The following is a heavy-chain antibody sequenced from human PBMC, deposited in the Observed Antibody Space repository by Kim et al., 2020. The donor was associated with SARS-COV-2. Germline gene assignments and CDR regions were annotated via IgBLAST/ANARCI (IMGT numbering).Heavy chain of an antibody. Sequence: YADAVKGRFTLSRDNANNSLYLRMNSLRGEDAAVYYCASELLLVRGGHTYWGQGTLVTDSS. V-gene: IGHV3-48*01. J-gene: IGHJ4*02. D-gene: IGHD3-10*01. CDR3: ASELLLVRGGHTY.